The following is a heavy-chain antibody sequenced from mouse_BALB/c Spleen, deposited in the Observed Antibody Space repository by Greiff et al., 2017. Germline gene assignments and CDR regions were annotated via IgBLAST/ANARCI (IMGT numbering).Heavy chain of an antibody. CDR3: ASDGYSFFAY. D-gene: IGHD2-3*01. CDR1: GYTFSSYW. Sequence: QVQLQQSGAELMKPGASVKISCKATGYTFSSYWIEWVKQRPGHGLEWIGEILPGSGSTNYNEKFKGKATFTADTSSNTAYMQLSSLTSEDSAVYYCASDGYSFFAYWGQGTLVTVSA. J-gene: IGHJ3*01. CDR2: ILPGSGST. V-gene: IGHV1-9*01.